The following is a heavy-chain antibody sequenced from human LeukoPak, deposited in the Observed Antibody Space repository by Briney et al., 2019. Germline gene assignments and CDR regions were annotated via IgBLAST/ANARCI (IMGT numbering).Heavy chain of an antibody. CDR1: GFTFSSYS. Sequence: PGGPLRLPCAASGFTFSSYSVNWVRQAPGKGLEWVSSISSSSSYIYYADSVNGRFTISRDNAKNSLYLQMNSLRAEDTAMYYCARFQGPDGAATVYWGQGTPVTVSS. CDR2: ISSSSSYI. D-gene: IGHD2-15*01. V-gene: IGHV3-21*01. CDR3: ARFQGPDGAATVY. J-gene: IGHJ4*02.